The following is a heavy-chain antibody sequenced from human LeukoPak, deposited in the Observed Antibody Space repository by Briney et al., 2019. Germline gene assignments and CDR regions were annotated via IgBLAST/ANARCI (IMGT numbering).Heavy chain of an antibody. Sequence: EASVTVSCKASGYTFNSSYMHWVRQAPGQGLEWMGIINPSDDSTRYAQKFQGRVTMTKDTSTNTVYMHLSSLSSDDTAIYYCARDPGSSVGVVVVQHATDAFDIWGQGTMVTVSS. CDR3: ARDPGSSVGVVVVQHATDAFDI. CDR1: GYTFNSSY. J-gene: IGHJ3*02. CDR2: INPSDDST. V-gene: IGHV1-46*02. D-gene: IGHD2-15*01.